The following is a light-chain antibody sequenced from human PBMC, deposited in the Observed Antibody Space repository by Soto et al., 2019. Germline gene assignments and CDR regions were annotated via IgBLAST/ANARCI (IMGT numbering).Light chain of an antibody. Sequence: DIQLAQSPPSLSASIGDRVTITCQASQDISNSLNWYQHKPGKAPNLLIFDASNLETGVPSRFSGSGSGTDFTFTISSLQPEDIATYYCQQCDDLLTFGGGTKVEIK. V-gene: IGKV1-33*01. CDR2: DAS. J-gene: IGKJ4*01. CDR3: QQCDDLLT. CDR1: QDISNS.